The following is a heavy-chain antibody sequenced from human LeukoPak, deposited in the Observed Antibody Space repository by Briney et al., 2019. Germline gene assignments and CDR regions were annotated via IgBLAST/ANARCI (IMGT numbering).Heavy chain of an antibody. CDR2: INPNSGGT. CDR3: ARSPKLAYCSSTSCPMGDH. CDR1: GYTFAGYY. V-gene: IGHV1-2*02. D-gene: IGHD2-2*01. J-gene: IGHJ4*02. Sequence: ASVKVSCKASGYTFAGYYMHWVRQAPGQGLEWMGWINPNSGGTNYAQKFQGRVTMTRDTSISTAYMELSRLRSDDTAVYYCARSPKLAYCSSTSCPMGDHWGQGTLVTVSS.